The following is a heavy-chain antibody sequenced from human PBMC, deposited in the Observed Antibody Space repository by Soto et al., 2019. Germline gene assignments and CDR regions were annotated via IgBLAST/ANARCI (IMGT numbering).Heavy chain of an antibody. CDR2: IHHSGST. J-gene: IGHJ6*02. CDR3: ARATSRGYCSGGSCSHYYYYGMDV. V-gene: IGHV4-59*01. D-gene: IGHD2-15*01. Sequence: SETLSLTCPVSGSSISSYYWSWIRQPPGKGLEWIGHIHHSGSTNYNPSLKSRVTISVDTSKNQFSLKLSSVTAADTAVYYCARATSRGYCSGGSCSHYYYYGMDVWGQGTTVTVSS. CDR1: GSSISSYY.